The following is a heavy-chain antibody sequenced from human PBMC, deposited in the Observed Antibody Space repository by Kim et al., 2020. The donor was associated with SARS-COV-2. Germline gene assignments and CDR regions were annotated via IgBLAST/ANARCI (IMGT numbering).Heavy chain of an antibody. J-gene: IGHJ3*02. D-gene: IGHD6-13*01. Sequence: ASVKVSCKASGYTFTSYGISWVRQAPGQGLEWMGWISAYNGNTNYAQKLQGRVTMTTDTSTSTAYMELRSLRSDDTAVYYCARDHRAAAAVSAFDTWGQGTMVTVSS. V-gene: IGHV1-18*04. CDR3: ARDHRAAAAVSAFDT. CDR1: GYTFTSYG. CDR2: ISAYNGNT.